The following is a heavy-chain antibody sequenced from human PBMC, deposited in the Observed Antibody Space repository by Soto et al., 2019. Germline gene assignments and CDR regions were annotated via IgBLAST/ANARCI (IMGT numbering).Heavy chain of an antibody. V-gene: IGHV3-49*03. CDR3: TRDLGTMVRGVTFFDY. J-gene: IGHJ4*02. CDR2: IRSKAYGGTT. Sequence: GGSLRLSCTASGFTFGDYAMSWFRQAPGKGLEWVGFIRSKAYGGTTEYAASVKGRFTISRDDSKSIAYPQMNSLKTEDTAVYYCTRDLGTMVRGVTFFDYWGQGTLVTVSS. CDR1: GFTFGDYA. D-gene: IGHD3-10*01.